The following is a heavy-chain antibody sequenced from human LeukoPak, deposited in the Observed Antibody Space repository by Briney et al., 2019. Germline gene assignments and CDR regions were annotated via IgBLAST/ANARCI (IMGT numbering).Heavy chain of an antibody. Sequence: SQTLSLTCAVSGGSTSSGGYSWSWIRQPPGKGLEWIGYIYHSGSTYYNPSLKSRVTISVDRSKNQFSLKLSSVTAADTAVYYCARGSTRNNWFDPWGQGTLVTVSS. CDR1: GGSTSSGGYS. CDR2: IYHSGST. V-gene: IGHV4-30-2*01. J-gene: IGHJ5*02. CDR3: ARGSTRNNWFDP.